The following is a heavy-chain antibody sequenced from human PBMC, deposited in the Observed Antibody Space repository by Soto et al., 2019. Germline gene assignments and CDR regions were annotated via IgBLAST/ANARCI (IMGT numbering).Heavy chain of an antibody. CDR3: ARHIYGDHDYFDS. Sequence: QVQLQESGPGLVKPSETLSLTCTVSGGSISTYYWSWIRQPPGKGLEWIGWIYYSGSASSNPFLKSRVTMSVDASKNQFPLKLSSVTATDTAMYFCARHIYGDHDYFDSWGQGTLVTVSS. CDR2: IYYSGSA. V-gene: IGHV4-59*08. CDR1: GGSISTYY. J-gene: IGHJ4*02. D-gene: IGHD4-17*01.